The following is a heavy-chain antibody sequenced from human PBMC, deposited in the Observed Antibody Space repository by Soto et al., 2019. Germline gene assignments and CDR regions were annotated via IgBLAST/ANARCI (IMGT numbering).Heavy chain of an antibody. V-gene: IGHV3-30-3*01. Sequence: QVQLVESGGGVVQPGRSLRLSCAASGFTFSSYAMHWVRQAPGKGLEWVAVISYDGSNKYYAHSVKGRFTISRDNSKNTLYLQRNSLRAEDTAVYYCARARIAAAVPHGAEFDHWGRGTLVTVSS. J-gene: IGHJ4*02. D-gene: IGHD6-13*01. CDR1: GFTFSSYA. CDR3: ARARIAAAVPHGAEFDH. CDR2: ISYDGSNK.